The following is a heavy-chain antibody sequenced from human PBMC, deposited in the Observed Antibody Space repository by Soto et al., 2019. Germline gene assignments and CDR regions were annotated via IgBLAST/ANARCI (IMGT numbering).Heavy chain of an antibody. CDR1: GGSISSDY. D-gene: IGHD6-13*01. V-gene: IGHV4-4*07. Sequence: VQQQESGPGLVKPSETLSLICTVSGGSISSDYLSWIRQPAGKGLEWIGRVYTSGYSNSNPSLKSRVTMSVDTSKKQFSLNLSSVTAADTAVYYCAREPTTAGTVNGFDPWGQGTLVTVSS. CDR2: VYTSGYS. J-gene: IGHJ5*02. CDR3: AREPTTAGTVNGFDP.